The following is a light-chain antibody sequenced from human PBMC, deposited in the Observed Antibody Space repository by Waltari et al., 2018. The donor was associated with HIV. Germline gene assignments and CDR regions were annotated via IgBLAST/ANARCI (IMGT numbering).Light chain of an antibody. J-gene: IGLJ2*01. V-gene: IGLV2-11*01. CDR2: DVS. CDR3: YSYAGSLL. Sequence: QSALTQPRSVSGSPGQSVPISCTGSSSDVGGYNYVSWYQQPPTKAPKLIIYDVSERPSGVPDRFSGSKSGNRASLTISGLQAEDEADYYCYSYAGSLLFGGGTKLTVL. CDR1: SSDVGGYNY.